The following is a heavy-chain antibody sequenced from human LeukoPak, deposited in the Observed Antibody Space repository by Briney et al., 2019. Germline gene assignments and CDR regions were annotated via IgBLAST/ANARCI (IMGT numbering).Heavy chain of an antibody. D-gene: IGHD1-26*01. CDR3: AKVSGSYYSLAFDI. CDR2: ISGSGGGT. J-gene: IGHJ3*02. Sequence: GGSLRLSCTASGFTFSSYAMSWVRQAPGKGLEWVSGISGSGGGTYYANSVKGRFTISRDNSKNTLYLQMNGLGAEDTAVYYCAKVSGSYYSLAFDIWGQGTMVTVSS. CDR1: GFTFSSYA. V-gene: IGHV3-23*01.